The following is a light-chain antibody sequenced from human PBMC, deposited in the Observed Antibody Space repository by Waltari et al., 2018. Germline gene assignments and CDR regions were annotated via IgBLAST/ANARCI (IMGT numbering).Light chain of an antibody. CDR3: QQRRNWPLT. CDR2: DAS. J-gene: IGKJ4*01. Sequence: VLTQSPGTLSLSPGESATLSCRASQSLTKRYLAWYQQKPGQAPRLLIYDASNRATGIPARFSGSGSETDFTLTISSLQPEDSAVYYCQQRRNWPLTFGGGTKVEIK. V-gene: IGKV3-11*01. CDR1: QSLTKRY.